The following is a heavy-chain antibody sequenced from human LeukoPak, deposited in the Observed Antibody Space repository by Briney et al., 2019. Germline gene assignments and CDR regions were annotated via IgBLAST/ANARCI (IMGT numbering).Heavy chain of an antibody. Sequence: GGSLRLSCAASGFTNSSYAMSLVRQAPGKGLEWVSAISGSGGSTYYADSVKGRFTISRDNSKNTLYLQMNSLRAEDTAVYYCAKDAPHCSGGSCYSADAFDIWGQGTMVTVSS. CDR1: GFTNSSYA. D-gene: IGHD2-15*01. CDR3: AKDAPHCSGGSCYSADAFDI. V-gene: IGHV3-23*01. CDR2: ISGSGGST. J-gene: IGHJ3*02.